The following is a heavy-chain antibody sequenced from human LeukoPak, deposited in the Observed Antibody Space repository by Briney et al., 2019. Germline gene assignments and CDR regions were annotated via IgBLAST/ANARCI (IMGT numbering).Heavy chain of an antibody. CDR3: AKDSSATFYSDFNFDY. CDR2: IRSDGSDT. Sequence: GGSLRLSCAASGFTFRIHVMHWVRQAPGKGLDGVAFIRSDGSDTYYAYSVKGRFTISRDNSKNTLYLQMNSLRSEDKGVYYCAKDSSATFYSDFNFDYWGQGTPVTVSS. V-gene: IGHV3-30*02. J-gene: IGHJ4*02. D-gene: IGHD4-11*01. CDR1: GFTFRIHV.